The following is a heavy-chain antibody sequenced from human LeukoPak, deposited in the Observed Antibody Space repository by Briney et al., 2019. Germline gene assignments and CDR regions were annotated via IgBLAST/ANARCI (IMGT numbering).Heavy chain of an antibody. CDR3: TRGYAGIDY. CDR2: TDTDGSST. CDR1: GFTFSSYW. V-gene: IGHV3-74*01. J-gene: IGHJ4*02. Sequence: GGSLRLSCAASGFTFSSYWMHWVRQAPGKGLVWVSRTDTDGSSTIYADSVKGRFTISRDNAKNTLYLQINSLRAEDTAVYYCTRGYAGIDYWGQGTLVTVSS. D-gene: IGHD5-12*01.